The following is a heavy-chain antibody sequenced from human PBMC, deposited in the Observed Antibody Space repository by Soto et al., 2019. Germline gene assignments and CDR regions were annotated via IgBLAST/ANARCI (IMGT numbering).Heavy chain of an antibody. D-gene: IGHD6-13*01. CDR3: ARVPSGYSSSSNWFDP. CDR1: GFTFSSYW. V-gene: IGHV3-7*01. J-gene: IGHJ5*02. Sequence: GGSLRLSCAASGFTFSSYWMSWVRQAPGKGLEWVANIKQDGSEKYYVDSVKGRFTISRDNAKNSLYLQMNSLRAEDTAVYYCARVPSGYSSSSNWFDPWGQGTLVTVSS. CDR2: IKQDGSEK.